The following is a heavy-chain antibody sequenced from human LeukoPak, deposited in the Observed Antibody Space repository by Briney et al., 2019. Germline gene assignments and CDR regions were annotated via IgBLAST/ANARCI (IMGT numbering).Heavy chain of an antibody. J-gene: IGHJ4*02. CDR1: GFTFSSYG. CDR2: ISYDGSNK. D-gene: IGHD3-22*01. Sequence: GGSLRLSCAASGFTFSSYGMHWVRQAPGKGLEWVAVISYDGSNKYYADSVKGRFTISRDNAKNSLYLQMNSLRAEDTALYYCAKDIAKYYDSSGPIDYWGQGTLVTVSS. CDR3: AKDIAKYYDSSGPIDY. V-gene: IGHV3-30*18.